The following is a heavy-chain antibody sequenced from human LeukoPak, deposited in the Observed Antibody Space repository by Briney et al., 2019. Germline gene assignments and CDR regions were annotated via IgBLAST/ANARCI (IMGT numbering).Heavy chain of an antibody. CDR1: GFTFSSYA. V-gene: IGHV3-23*01. J-gene: IGHJ4*02. CDR3: AKASGGSSGYYPSYFDY. D-gene: IGHD3-22*01. CDR2: ISGSGGST. Sequence: GGSLRLSCAASGFTFSSYAMSWVRQAPGKGLEWVSAISGSGGSTYYADSVKGRFTISRDNSKNTLYPQMNSLRAEDTAVYYCAKASGGSSGYYPSYFDYWGQGTLVTVSS.